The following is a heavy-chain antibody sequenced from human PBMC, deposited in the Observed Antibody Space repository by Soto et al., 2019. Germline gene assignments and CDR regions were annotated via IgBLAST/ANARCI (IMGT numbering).Heavy chain of an antibody. V-gene: IGHV6-1*01. CDR1: GDSVSSNSAA. CDR3: ARDWVVGASSGYYYDYYYGMDV. Sequence: SQTLSLTCAISGDSVSSNSAAWNWIRQSASRGLEWLGRTYYRSKWYNDYAVSVKSRITINPDTSKNQFSLQLNSVTPEDTAVYYCARDWVVGASSGYYYDYYYGMDVWGQGTTVTVS. CDR2: TYYRSKWYN. J-gene: IGHJ6*02. D-gene: IGHD3-22*01.